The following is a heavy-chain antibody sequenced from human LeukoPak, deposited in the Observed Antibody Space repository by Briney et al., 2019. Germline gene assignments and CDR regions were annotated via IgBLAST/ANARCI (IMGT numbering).Heavy chain of an antibody. CDR3: AKDIDTAMVLTYWYFDL. Sequence: GGPLRLSCAVSGFTFSDYWMHWVRQAPGKGLEWVAVIWYDGSNKYYADSVKGRFTISRDNSKNTLYLQMNCLRAEDTAVYYCAKDIDTAMVLTYWYFDLWGRGTLVTVSS. CDR2: IWYDGSNK. D-gene: IGHD5-18*01. V-gene: IGHV3-33*06. J-gene: IGHJ2*01. CDR1: GFTFSDYW.